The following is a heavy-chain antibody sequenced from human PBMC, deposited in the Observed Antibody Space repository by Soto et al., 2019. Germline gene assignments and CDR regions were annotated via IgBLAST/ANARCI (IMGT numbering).Heavy chain of an antibody. CDR2: ISYDGSNK. CDR1: GFTFSSYG. J-gene: IGHJ4*02. Sequence: LRLSCAASGFTFSSYGMHWVRQAPGKGLEWVAVISYDGSNKHYADSVKGRFTISRDNSKNTLYLQMNSLRAEDTAVYYCAKDSGAATTTFDYWGQGTLVTVSS. D-gene: IGHD2-15*01. CDR3: AKDSGAATTTFDY. V-gene: IGHV3-30*18.